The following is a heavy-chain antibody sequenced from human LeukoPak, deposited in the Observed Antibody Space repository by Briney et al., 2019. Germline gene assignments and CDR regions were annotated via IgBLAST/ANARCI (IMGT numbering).Heavy chain of an antibody. V-gene: IGHV3-74*01. D-gene: IGHD2-2*01. CDR3: ARGGYCSSTTCSNYHGMDV. Sequence: GGSLRLSCAASGLTFSRHWMHWVRQAPGKGLVWVSRITNDGSSTTYADSVKGRFTVSRDNSKNTLYLQMNTLRAEDTADYYCARGGYCSSTTCSNYHGMDVWGQGATVTVSS. CDR2: ITNDGSST. J-gene: IGHJ6*02. CDR1: GLTFSRHW.